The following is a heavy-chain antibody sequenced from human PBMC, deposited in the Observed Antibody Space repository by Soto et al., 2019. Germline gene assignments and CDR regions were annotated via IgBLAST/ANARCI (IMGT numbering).Heavy chain of an antibody. V-gene: IGHV3-30*18. CDR2: ISYDGSNK. J-gene: IGHJ6*02. CDR3: AKDVLRFLEWLAFYGMDV. CDR1: GFTFSSYG. Sequence: GGSLRLSCAASGFTFSSYGMHWVRQAPCKGLEWVAVISYDGSNKYYADSVKGRFTISRDNSKNTLYLQMNSLRAEDTAVYCCAKDVLRFLEWLAFYGMDVWGQGTTVTVSS. D-gene: IGHD3-3*01.